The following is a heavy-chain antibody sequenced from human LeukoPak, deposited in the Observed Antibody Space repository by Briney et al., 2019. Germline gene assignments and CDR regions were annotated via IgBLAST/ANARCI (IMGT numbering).Heavy chain of an antibody. J-gene: IGHJ4*02. V-gene: IGHV4-38-2*02. CDR1: GYSISSGYY. CDR2: IHHSGST. CDR3: ARVSRRWLQLRSLPSFDY. D-gene: IGHD5-24*01. Sequence: SETLSLTCTVSGYSISSGYYWGWIRQPPGKGLEWIGSIHHSGSTYYNPSLKSRVTISVDTSKNQFSLKLSSVTAADTAVYYCARVSRRWLQLRSLPSFDYWGQGTLVTVSS.